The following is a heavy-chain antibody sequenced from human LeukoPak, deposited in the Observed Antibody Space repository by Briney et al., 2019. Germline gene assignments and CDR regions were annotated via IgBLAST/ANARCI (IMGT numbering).Heavy chain of an antibody. CDR3: ARDGGYSSGWWRRGQIDP. Sequence: SETLSLTCAVYGGSFSGYYWSWIRQPPGKGLEWIGEINHSGSTNYNPSLKSRVTISVDTSKNQFSLKLSSVTAADTAVYYCARDGGYSSGWWRRGQIDPWGQGTLVTVSS. CDR2: INHSGST. CDR1: GGSFSGYY. D-gene: IGHD6-19*01. J-gene: IGHJ5*02. V-gene: IGHV4-34*01.